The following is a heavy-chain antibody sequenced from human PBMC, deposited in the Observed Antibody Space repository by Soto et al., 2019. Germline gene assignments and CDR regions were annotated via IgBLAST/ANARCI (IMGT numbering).Heavy chain of an antibody. CDR3: AKDKLALGYSWFDP. CDR1: GFTFSSYA. D-gene: IGHD1-1*01. J-gene: IGHJ5*02. CDR2: ISGSGGST. Sequence: HPGGSLRLSCAASGFTFSSYAMSWVRQAPGKGLEWVSAISGSGGSTYYADSVKGRFTISRDNSKNTLYLQMNSLRAEDTAVYYCAKDKLALGYSWFDPWGQGTLVTVSS. V-gene: IGHV3-23*01.